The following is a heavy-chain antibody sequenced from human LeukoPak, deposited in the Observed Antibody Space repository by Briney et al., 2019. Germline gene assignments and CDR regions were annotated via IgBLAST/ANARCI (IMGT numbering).Heavy chain of an antibody. Sequence: GGSLRLSCAASGFAFSSYAMSWVRQAPGKGLEWVSAISGSGGSTYYADSVKGRFTISRDNAKNTLYLQMNSLRAEDTAVYYCARTYGDYARGRISYYMDVWGKGTTVTVSS. V-gene: IGHV3-23*01. CDR1: GFAFSSYA. D-gene: IGHD4-17*01. CDR2: ISGSGGST. J-gene: IGHJ6*03. CDR3: ARTYGDYARGRISYYMDV.